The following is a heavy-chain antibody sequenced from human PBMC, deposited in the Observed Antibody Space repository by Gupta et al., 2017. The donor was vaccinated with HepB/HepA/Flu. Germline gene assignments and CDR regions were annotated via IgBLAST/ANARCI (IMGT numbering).Heavy chain of an antibody. D-gene: IGHD3-22*01. J-gene: IGHJ5*01. CDR3: EKGPFSDISGWIDS. CDR1: GSVFRIYV. CDR2: ISASGGST. V-gene: IGHV3-23*04. Sequence: DVQLVESGGGLVQSGGSLRLSCAASGSVFRIYVMSWVRQALGKGLEWVSGISASGGSTDYANSVKGRFTISRENSKNTLYLQMNSMRVDDTAVYYCEKGPFSDISGWIDSWGQGTLVTVSP.